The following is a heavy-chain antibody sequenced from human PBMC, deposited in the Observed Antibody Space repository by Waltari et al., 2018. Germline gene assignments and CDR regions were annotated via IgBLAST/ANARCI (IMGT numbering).Heavy chain of an antibody. Sequence: EVQLLESGGGLVQPGGSLRLSCVGSGFVFYNFAMGWVRQSPGKGLEWVATITTSGDKAFYADSEKGRFTISRDNSNNTLYLQVNSLRAEDTAVYYCAKGPYSSRWKYYFDYWGQGALVTVSS. D-gene: IGHD6-13*01. V-gene: IGHV3-23*01. CDR2: ITTSGDKA. CDR1: GFVFYNFA. CDR3: AKGPYSSRWKYYFDY. J-gene: IGHJ4*02.